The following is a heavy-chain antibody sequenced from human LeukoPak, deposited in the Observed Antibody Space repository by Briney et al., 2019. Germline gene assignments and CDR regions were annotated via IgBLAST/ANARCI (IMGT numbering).Heavy chain of an antibody. V-gene: IGHV4-34*01. Sequence: SETLSLTCDVSGGPFRAFYWSWIRQPPGKGLEWIGEVNHSGGTNYSPSLKSRVTISLDTSKNQFSLKLSSVTAADTAVYYCARALTGTTGWAQRGVMDVWGKGTTVTVSS. J-gene: IGHJ6*03. CDR1: GGPFRAFY. D-gene: IGHD1-20*01. CDR3: ARALTGTTGWAQRGVMDV. CDR2: VNHSGGT.